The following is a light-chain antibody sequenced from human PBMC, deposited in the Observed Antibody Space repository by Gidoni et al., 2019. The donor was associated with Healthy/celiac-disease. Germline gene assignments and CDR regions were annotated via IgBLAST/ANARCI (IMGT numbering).Light chain of an antibody. CDR3: QQRSNWAPGT. J-gene: IGKJ2*01. CDR2: DAS. CDR1: QSVSSY. V-gene: IGKV3-11*01. Sequence: EIVLTQSPATLSLSPGERATLSCRASQSVSSYLAWYQQKPGQAPRLLIYDASNRATGIPARVSGSGSGTDFTLTISSLEPEDFAVYYCQQRSNWAPGTFGQGTKLEIK.